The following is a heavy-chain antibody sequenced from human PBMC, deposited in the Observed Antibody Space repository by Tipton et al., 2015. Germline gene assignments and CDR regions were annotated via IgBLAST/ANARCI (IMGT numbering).Heavy chain of an antibody. J-gene: IGHJ4*02. CDR3: ARQHCYSTTCYAEFYYFDY. CDR2: IYYSGST. CDR1: GGSFSDYY. Sequence: TLSLTCTVSGGSFSDYYWSWIRQSPGEGLEWIGYIYYSGSTYHNPSLKSRVSIFVDTSKNQFSLKLSSVTAADTAVYYCARQHCYSTTCYAEFYYFDYWGQGSLVTVSS. V-gene: IGHV4-59*04. D-gene: IGHD2-2*01.